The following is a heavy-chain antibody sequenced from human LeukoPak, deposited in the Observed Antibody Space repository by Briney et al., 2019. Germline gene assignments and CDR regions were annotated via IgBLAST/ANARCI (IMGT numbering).Heavy chain of an antibody. J-gene: IGHJ4*02. V-gene: IGHV1-2*02. D-gene: IGHD3-16*01. CDR2: INPNSGGT. CDR1: GYTFTGYY. CDR3: ARDSSVMITFGGVTGIDY. Sequence: ASVKVSCKASGYTFTGYYMHWVRQAPGQGLEWMGWINPNSGGTNYAQKFQGRVTMTRDTSISTAYTELSRLRSDDTAVYYCARDSSVMITFGGVTGIDYWGQGTLVTVSS.